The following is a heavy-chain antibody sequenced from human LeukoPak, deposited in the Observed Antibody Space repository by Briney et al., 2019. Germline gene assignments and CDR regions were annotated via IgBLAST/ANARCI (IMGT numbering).Heavy chain of an antibody. CDR3: AKDFGYCSGGSCYHYGMDV. J-gene: IGHJ6*02. D-gene: IGHD2-15*01. V-gene: IGHV3-23*01. Sequence: PGGSLRLSCAASGFTFSNYAMNWVRQAPGRGLEWVSAISGSGGSTYYADSVKGRFTISRDNSKNTLYLQMNSLRAEDTAVYYCAKDFGYCSGGSCYHYGMDVWGQGTTVTVSS. CDR2: ISGSGGST. CDR1: GFTFSNYA.